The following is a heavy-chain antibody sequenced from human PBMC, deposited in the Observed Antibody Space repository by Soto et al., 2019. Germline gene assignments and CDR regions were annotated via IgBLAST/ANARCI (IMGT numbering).Heavy chain of an antibody. CDR2: IIPIFGTA. CDR3: ARVGGDVVVVAADNWFDP. D-gene: IGHD2-15*01. Sequence: GASVKVSCKASGGTFSSYAISWVRQAPGQVLEWMGGIIPIFGTANYAQKFQGRVTITADESTSTAYMELSSLRSEDTAVYYCARVGGDVVVVAADNWFDPWGQGTLVTVSS. V-gene: IGHV1-69*01. CDR1: GGTFSSYA. J-gene: IGHJ5*02.